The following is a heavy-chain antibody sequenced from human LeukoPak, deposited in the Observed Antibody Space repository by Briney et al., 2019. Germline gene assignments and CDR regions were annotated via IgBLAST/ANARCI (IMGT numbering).Heavy chain of an antibody. V-gene: IGHV4-34*01. CDR3: ARNVGYCSNTDCYYWFDP. CDR1: GGSFSGNY. Sequence: SESLSLTCAVYGGSFSGNYWSWIRQPPGKGLEWTGEINQSGSTNSNPSLTSRVTISVDTSKDQFSLKLSSVTAADTALYFCARNVGYCSNTDCYYWFDPWGQGTLVTVSS. J-gene: IGHJ5*02. CDR2: INQSGST. D-gene: IGHD2-2*01.